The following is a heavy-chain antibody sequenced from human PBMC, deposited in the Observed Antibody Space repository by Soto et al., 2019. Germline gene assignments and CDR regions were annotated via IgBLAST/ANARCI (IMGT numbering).Heavy chain of an antibody. Sequence: QVQLVESGGGVVQPGRSLRLSCAASGFTFSSYGMHWVRQAPGKGLEWVAVIWYDGSNKYYADSVKGRFTISRDNFKNPLYLQMNSLRAEDTAVYYCARTVYGDYEGAFDIWGQGTMVTVSS. CDR3: ARTVYGDYEGAFDI. CDR1: GFTFSSYG. D-gene: IGHD4-17*01. CDR2: IWYDGSNK. V-gene: IGHV3-33*01. J-gene: IGHJ3*02.